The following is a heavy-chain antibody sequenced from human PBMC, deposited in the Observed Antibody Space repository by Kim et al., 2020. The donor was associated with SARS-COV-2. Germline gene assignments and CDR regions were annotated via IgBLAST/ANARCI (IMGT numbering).Heavy chain of an antibody. D-gene: IGHD6-13*01. J-gene: IGHJ4*02. CDR2: INHSGST. CDR1: GGSFSGYY. V-gene: IGHV4-34*01. CDR3: ARVRIAAAGLRYFDY. Sequence: SETLSLTCAVYGGSFSGYYWSWIRQPPGKGLEWIGEINHSGSTNYNPSLKSRVTISVDTSKNQFSLKLSSVTAADTAVYYCARVRIAAAGLRYFDYWGQGTLVTVSS.